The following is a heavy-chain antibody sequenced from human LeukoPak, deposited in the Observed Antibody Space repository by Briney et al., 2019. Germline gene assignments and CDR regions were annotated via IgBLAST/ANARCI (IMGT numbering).Heavy chain of an antibody. J-gene: IGHJ4*02. CDR3: ARVLVPAALGGFDY. CDR1: GGTFSSYA. CDR2: IIPIFGTA. D-gene: IGHD2-2*01. Sequence: SVKVSCKASGGTFSSYAISWVRQAPGQGLEWMGGIIPIFGTANYAQKFQGRVTITTDESTSTAYMELSSLRSEDTAVYYCARVLVPAALGGFDYWGQGTLVTVSS. V-gene: IGHV1-69*05.